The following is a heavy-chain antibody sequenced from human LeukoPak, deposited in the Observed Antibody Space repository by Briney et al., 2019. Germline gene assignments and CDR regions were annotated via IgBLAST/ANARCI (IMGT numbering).Heavy chain of an antibody. CDR2: IYYSGSN. J-gene: IGHJ6*03. Sequence: SETLSLTCTVSGGPNSRYYWSWIRQPPGKGLEGSGNIYYSGSNNYNPSLKRRVPISVDTSKKQFSLKLSSATAADTAVYYCARELVVVTAAEDYYYYMDVWGKGTTVTISS. V-gene: IGHV4-59*01. CDR1: GGPNSRYY. D-gene: IGHD2-21*02. CDR3: ARELVVVTAAEDYYYYMDV.